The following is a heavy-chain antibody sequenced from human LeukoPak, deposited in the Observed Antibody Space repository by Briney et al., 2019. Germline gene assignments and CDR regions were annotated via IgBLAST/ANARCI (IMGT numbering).Heavy chain of an antibody. Sequence: WETLSLTCTVSGGSISSYYWSWTRQPAGKGLEWTGSIYTSGSTNYNPSLKSRVTMSVDTSKNQFSLKLSSVTAADTAVYYCARGLDGDYEGYYYYYMDVWGKGTTVTVSS. CDR3: ARGLDGDYEGYYYYYMDV. D-gene: IGHD4-17*01. CDR2: IYTSGST. CDR1: GGSISSYY. V-gene: IGHV4-4*07. J-gene: IGHJ6*03.